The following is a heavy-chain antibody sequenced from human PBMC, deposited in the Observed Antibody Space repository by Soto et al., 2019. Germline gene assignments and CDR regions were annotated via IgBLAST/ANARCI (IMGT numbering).Heavy chain of an antibody. CDR1: GYSFTSYW. J-gene: IGHJ3*02. Sequence: PGESLKISCKGSGYSFTSYWIGWVRQMPGKGLEWMGIIYPGDSDTRYSPSFQGQVTISADKSISTAYLQWSSLKASDTAMYYCARFRITMIVVATHQAFDIWGQGTMVTVSS. CDR2: IYPGDSDT. D-gene: IGHD3-22*01. V-gene: IGHV5-51*01. CDR3: ARFRITMIVVATHQAFDI.